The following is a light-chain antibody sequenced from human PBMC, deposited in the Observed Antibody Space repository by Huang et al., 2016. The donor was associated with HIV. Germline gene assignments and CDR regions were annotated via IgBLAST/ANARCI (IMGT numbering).Light chain of an antibody. J-gene: IGKJ4*01. CDR3: QQRFNWPLT. V-gene: IGKV3-11*01. CDR2: DTS. CDR1: LNSSTY. Sequence: EIVLTQSPATLSLSPGERATLSCRASLNSSTYLAWYQQKPGQAPRLLIFDTSNRATGIPARFSGSGSGTDFTLTISSLEPEDFAVYYCQQRFNWPLTFGGGTTVEIK.